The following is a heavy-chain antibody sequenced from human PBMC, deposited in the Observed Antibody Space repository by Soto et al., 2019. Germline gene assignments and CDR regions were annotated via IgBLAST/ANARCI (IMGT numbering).Heavy chain of an antibody. CDR1: GGSISSNSYY. D-gene: IGHD5-18*01. CDR3: AGHLSGYGYLYFEY. V-gene: IGHV4-39*01. J-gene: IGHJ4*02. CDR2: GYHGGNT. Sequence: QLQLQESGPGLVKPSETQSLTCTVSGGSISSNSYYWAWIRQPPGKGLEWIGSGYHGGNTYYNPSHKSRVTRSVDTSTNQSSLKLNSVTVAGTAVYYWAGHLSGYGYLYFEYWGQGILVTVSS.